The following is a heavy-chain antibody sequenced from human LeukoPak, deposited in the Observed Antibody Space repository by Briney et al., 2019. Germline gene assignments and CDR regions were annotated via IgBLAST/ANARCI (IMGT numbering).Heavy chain of an antibody. J-gene: IGHJ4*02. Sequence: ASVKVSCKASGYTFTSYYMRWVRQAPGQGLEWMGIINPSGGSTSYAQKFQGRVTMTRDMSTSTVYMELSSLRSEDTAVYYCARVRGSGSYYGYWGQGTLVTVSS. V-gene: IGHV1-46*01. CDR1: GYTFTSYY. CDR3: ARVRGSGSYYGY. CDR2: INPSGGST. D-gene: IGHD1-26*01.